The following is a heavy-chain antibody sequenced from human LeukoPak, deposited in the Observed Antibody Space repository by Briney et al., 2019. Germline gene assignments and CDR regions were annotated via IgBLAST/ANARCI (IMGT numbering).Heavy chain of an antibody. Sequence: GGSLRLSCAASGFTFSDYYMSWIRQAPGKGLEWVSYISSSSSYTNYADSVKGRFTISRDNAKNSLYLQMNSLRAEDTAVYYCARDLTLLWFGEPGAFDIWGQGTMVTVSS. J-gene: IGHJ3*02. CDR2: ISSSSSYT. CDR1: GFTFSDYY. D-gene: IGHD3-10*01. V-gene: IGHV3-11*06. CDR3: ARDLTLLWFGEPGAFDI.